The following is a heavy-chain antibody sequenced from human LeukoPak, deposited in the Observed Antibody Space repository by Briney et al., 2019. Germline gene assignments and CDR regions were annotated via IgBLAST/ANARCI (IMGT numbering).Heavy chain of an antibody. CDR3: ARHELPGMAVSAGFDY. Sequence: KPSETPSLTCTVSGGSISSRSYYWGWVRQPPGKGLGWVGGFYYSGSTFYNPSLKSRVTISVNTSKNQFSLRLTSVTAADTAFYYCARHELPGMAVSAGFDYWGQGTLVTVSS. J-gene: IGHJ4*02. D-gene: IGHD6-19*01. CDR2: FYYSGST. CDR1: GGSISSRSYY. V-gene: IGHV4-39*01.